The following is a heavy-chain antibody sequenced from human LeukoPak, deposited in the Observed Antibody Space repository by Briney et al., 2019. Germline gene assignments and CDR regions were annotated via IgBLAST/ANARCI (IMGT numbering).Heavy chain of an antibody. J-gene: IGHJ4*02. D-gene: IGHD6-13*01. V-gene: IGHV1-46*01. CDR1: GYTFTSFY. CDR2: INPGGRST. Sequence: ASVKVSCTASGYTFTSFYMVWVRQAPGQGLEWMGIINPGGRSTTYAQKFQGRVTLTRDTSTSTVYMELSSLRSEDTAVYYCARDGRWVSAPRHYSGQGTLVTVSS. CDR3: ARDGRWVSAPRHY.